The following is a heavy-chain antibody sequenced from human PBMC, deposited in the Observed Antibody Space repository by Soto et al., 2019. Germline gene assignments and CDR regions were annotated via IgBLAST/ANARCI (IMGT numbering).Heavy chain of an antibody. J-gene: IGHJ4*02. Sequence: SETLSLTGTVSGGYISSGDSYWSWIRQPPGKGLEWIGYIYYSGSTYYNPSLQSRVTISVDTSKNQFSLKLSAVTAADTAVYYCARDHGGQSGNFIFDNWGQGTPVTVSS. D-gene: IGHD3-16*01. CDR2: IYYSGST. CDR3: ARDHGGQSGNFIFDN. V-gene: IGHV4-30-4*01. CDR1: GGYISSGDSY.